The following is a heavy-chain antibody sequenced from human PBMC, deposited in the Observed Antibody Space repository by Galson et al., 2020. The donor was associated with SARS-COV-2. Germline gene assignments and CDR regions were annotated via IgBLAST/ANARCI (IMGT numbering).Heavy chain of an antibody. V-gene: IGHV1-18*01. CDR1: GYTFTSYG. J-gene: IGHJ6*01. D-gene: IGHD2-2*02. CDR3: SRGDIVVVPAAIRSYYYYGMDV. CDR2: ISAYNGNT. Sequence: ASVKVSCKASGYTFTSYGISWVRQAPGQGIEWMGWISAYNGNTNYAQKLQGRVTMTTDTSTSTAYMQLRSLRSDDTAVYYCSRGDIVVVPAAIRSYYYYGMDVWGQGTMVTVSS.